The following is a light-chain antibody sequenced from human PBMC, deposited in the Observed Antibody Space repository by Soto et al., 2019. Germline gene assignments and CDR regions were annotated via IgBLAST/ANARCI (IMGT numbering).Light chain of an antibody. CDR1: QSISAW. Sequence: DIQMTQSPSTLSASVGDRVSINCRASQSISAWLAWYQQKPGKAPRLLIYKASTLEIGVPSRFSGSGSGTEFTLTISSLQPDDVANYSCQQYNDYSWTFGQGTKVEIK. J-gene: IGKJ1*01. V-gene: IGKV1-5*03. CDR2: KAS. CDR3: QQYNDYSWT.